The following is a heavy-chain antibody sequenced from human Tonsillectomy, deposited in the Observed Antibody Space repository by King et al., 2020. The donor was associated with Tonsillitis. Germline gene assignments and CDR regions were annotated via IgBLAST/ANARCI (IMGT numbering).Heavy chain of an antibody. J-gene: IGHJ6*02. CDR2: IYHSGST. D-gene: IGHD3-10*01. CDR1: GGSISSSNW. Sequence: QLQESGPGLVKPSGTLSLTCAVSGGSISSSNWWSSVRQPPGKGLEWIGVIYHSGSTNYHPSLKSRVTISVDSSKNQFSLKLSSVTAADTAVYYCTRGAALVLWFGVTLASNYYGMDVWGQGTTVTVSS. V-gene: IGHV4-4*02. CDR3: TRGAALVLWFGVTLASNYYGMDV.